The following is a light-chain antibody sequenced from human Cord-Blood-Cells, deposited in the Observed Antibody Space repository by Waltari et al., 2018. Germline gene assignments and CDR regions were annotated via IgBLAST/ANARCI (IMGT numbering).Light chain of an antibody. CDR3: SSYTSSSTWV. Sequence: QSALTQPASVSGSPGQSITISCTGTSSDVGGYNYVSWYQQHPGKAPKLMIYDVSKRPSGGSNRFSGYTSGHTASLTISGLQAEDEADYYCSSYTSSSTWVFGGGTKLTVL. CDR1: SSDVGGYNY. V-gene: IGLV2-14*01. CDR2: DVS. J-gene: IGLJ3*02.